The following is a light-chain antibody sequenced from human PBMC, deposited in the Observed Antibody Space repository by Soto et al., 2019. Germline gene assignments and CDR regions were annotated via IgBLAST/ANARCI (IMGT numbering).Light chain of an antibody. V-gene: IGLV2-14*01. Sequence: QSALTQPASVSGSPGQSITISCTGTSSDVGGYNYVSWYQQHPGKAPKLMIYDVSNRPSGVSNRLSGSKSGNTASLTISGLQAEDEADYYCSSYTSSSTPEVFGGGTKLTVL. CDR3: SSYTSSSTPEV. J-gene: IGLJ2*01. CDR1: SSDVGGYNY. CDR2: DVS.